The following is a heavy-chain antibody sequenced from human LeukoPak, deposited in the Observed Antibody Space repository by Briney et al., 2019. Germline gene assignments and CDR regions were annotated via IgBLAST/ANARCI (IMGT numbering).Heavy chain of an antibody. CDR3: ARRRGWDGSGSYYYYMDV. D-gene: IGHD3-10*01. J-gene: IGHJ6*03. CDR1: GCSFTSYW. Sequence: GESLKISCKGSGCSFTSYWIGWVRQMPGKGLEWMGIIYPGDSDTRYSPSFQGQVTISADKSISTAYLQWSSLKASDTAMYYCARRRGWDGSGSYYYYMDVWGKGTTVTVSS. CDR2: IYPGDSDT. V-gene: IGHV5-51*01.